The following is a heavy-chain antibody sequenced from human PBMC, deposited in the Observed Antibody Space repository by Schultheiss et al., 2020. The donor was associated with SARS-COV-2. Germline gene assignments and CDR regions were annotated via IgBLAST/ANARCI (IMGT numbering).Heavy chain of an antibody. CDR2: ISYDGSNK. CDR3: ARGSGYDSSGYFVPFYYYGMDV. CDR1: GFTFSSSG. J-gene: IGHJ6*02. D-gene: IGHD3-22*01. Sequence: GGSLRLSCAASGFTFSSSGMHWVRQAPGKGLEWVAVISYDGSNKYYADSVKGRFTISRDNSKNTLYLQMNSLRAEDTAVYYCARGSGYDSSGYFVPFYYYGMDVWGQGTTVTVSS. V-gene: IGHV3-30*03.